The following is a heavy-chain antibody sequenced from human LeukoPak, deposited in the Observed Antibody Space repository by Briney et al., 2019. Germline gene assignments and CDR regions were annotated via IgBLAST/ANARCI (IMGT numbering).Heavy chain of an antibody. V-gene: IGHV4-59*01. CDR1: GGSISSYY. CDR2: IYYSGST. CDR3: ARDGGYCSSTSGLNKFDP. J-gene: IGHJ5*02. Sequence: SETLSLTCTVSGGSISSYYWSWIRQPPGKGLEWIGYIYYSGSTNYNPSLKSRVTISVDTSKNQFSLKLSSVTAADTAVYYCARDGGYCSSTSGLNKFDPWGQGTLVTVSS. D-gene: IGHD2-2*01.